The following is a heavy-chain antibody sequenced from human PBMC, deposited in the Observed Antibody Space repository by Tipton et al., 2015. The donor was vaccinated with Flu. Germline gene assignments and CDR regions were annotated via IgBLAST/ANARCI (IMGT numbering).Heavy chain of an antibody. CDR2: IKQDGSET. CDR1: GFTFTTYW. CDR3: ARGRYCSSTSCRYFDY. Sequence: SLRLSCAASGFTFTTYWMNWVRQALGKGLEWVASIKQDGSETYSVDSVKGRFTISRDSAKNSLYLQMNSLRVEDTAVYYCARGRYCSSTSCRYFDYWGQGTLVTGSP. J-gene: IGHJ4*02. V-gene: IGHV3-7*01. D-gene: IGHD2-2*01.